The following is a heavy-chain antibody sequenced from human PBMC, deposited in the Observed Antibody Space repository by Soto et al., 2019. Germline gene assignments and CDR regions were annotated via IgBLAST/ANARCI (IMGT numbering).Heavy chain of an antibody. J-gene: IGHJ6*02. CDR2: ISWDGGST. CDR1: GFTFDDYT. Sequence: EVQLVESGGVVVQPGGSLRLSCAASGFTFDDYTMHWVRQAPGKGLEWVSLISWDGGSTYYADSVKGRFTISRDNSKNSLYLQMNSLRTEDTALYYCAKDKVSSTSAQEHYYYYGMDVWGQGTTVTVSS. V-gene: IGHV3-43*01. D-gene: IGHD2-2*01. CDR3: AKDKVSSTSAQEHYYYYGMDV.